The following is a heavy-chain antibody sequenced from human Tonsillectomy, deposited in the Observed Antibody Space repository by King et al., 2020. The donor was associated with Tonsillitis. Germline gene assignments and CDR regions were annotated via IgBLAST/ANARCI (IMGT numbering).Heavy chain of an antibody. CDR3: AVRRDCSDSNCYNAFYI. CDR1: AFTFRTYV. D-gene: IGHD2-2*02. CDR2: LSCEGKNK. V-gene: IGHV3-30*04. Sequence: VQLVESGGGVVQPGTSLRLSCEVSAFTFRTYVLDWVRQAPGKGLVWVAVLSCEGKNKVYAEAVKGRLPIPRDNSKNTLFMQLNSLRPEDTAVYYCAVRRDCSDSNCYNAFYIWGQGTMVTVSS. J-gene: IGHJ3*02.